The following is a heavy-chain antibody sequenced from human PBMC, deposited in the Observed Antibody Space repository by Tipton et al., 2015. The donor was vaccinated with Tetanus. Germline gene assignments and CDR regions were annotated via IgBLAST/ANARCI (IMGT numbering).Heavy chain of an antibody. Sequence: TLSLTCTVSGGSISSYYWSWIRQPPGKGLEWIGYIYYSGSTNYNPSLKSRVTISVDTSKNQFSLKLSSVTAADTAVYYCARSHYYDSSGYRTPFDYWGQGTLVTVSS. CDR1: GGSISSYY. V-gene: IGHV4-59*01. D-gene: IGHD3-22*01. CDR3: ARSHYYDSSGYRTPFDY. J-gene: IGHJ4*02. CDR2: IYYSGST.